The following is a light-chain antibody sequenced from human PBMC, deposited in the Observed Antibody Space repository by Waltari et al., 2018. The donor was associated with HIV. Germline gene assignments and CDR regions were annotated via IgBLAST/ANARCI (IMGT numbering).Light chain of an antibody. J-gene: IGLJ3*02. CDR2: EVT. V-gene: IGLV2-8*01. Sequence: QSALTQPPSASGSPGQSVTISWYQHHPGKAPQILLYEVTSRPSGVPDRFSGSKSGNTASLTVSGPQADDEADYYCVSYAGVKNRWAFGGGTKLTVL. CDR3: VSYAGVKNRWA.